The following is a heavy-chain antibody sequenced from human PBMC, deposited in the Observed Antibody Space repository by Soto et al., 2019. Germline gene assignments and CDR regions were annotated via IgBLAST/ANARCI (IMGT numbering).Heavy chain of an antibody. V-gene: IGHV1-24*01. CDR1: GYTLTELS. Sequence: SVKVSCKVSGYTLTELSMHWVRQAPGKGLEWMGGFDPEDGETIYAQKFQGRVTMTEDTSTDTAYMELSSLRSEDTAVYYCATDGSEQWLVRNYYYGMDVWGQGTTVTVSS. CDR2: FDPEDGET. D-gene: IGHD6-19*01. J-gene: IGHJ6*02. CDR3: ATDGSEQWLVRNYYYGMDV.